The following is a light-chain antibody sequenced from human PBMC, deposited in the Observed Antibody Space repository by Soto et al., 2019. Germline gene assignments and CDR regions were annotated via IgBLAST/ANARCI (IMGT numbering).Light chain of an antibody. J-gene: IGKJ3*01. V-gene: IGKV3-11*01. CDR1: QSLSNF. CDR2: DAS. Sequence: EIVLTQSPATLSLSPGERATLSCRASQSLSNFLAWYQQKPGQAPRLLIYDASNRATGIPVRFSGSGSGTDCPTTISSLEPEDVAVYCCQQRSNLFTFGPGTTVEI. CDR3: QQRSNLFT.